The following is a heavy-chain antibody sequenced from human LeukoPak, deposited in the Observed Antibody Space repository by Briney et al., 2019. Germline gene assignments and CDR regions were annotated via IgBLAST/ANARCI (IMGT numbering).Heavy chain of an antibody. V-gene: IGHV4-39*07. D-gene: IGHD5-24*01. CDR1: GGSISSSTYF. Sequence: SETLSLTCTVSGGSISSSTYFWGWIRQPPGTGLEWIGTIYYSGSTYYNPSPKSRVTISVDSSKNQFSLRLSSVTAADTAVYYCARESLTWLQSRTSWFDPWGQGTLVTVSS. CDR3: ARESLTWLQSRTSWFDP. J-gene: IGHJ5*02. CDR2: IYYSGST.